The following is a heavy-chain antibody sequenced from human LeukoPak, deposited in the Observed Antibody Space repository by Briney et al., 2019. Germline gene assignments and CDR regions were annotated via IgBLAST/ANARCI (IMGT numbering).Heavy chain of an antibody. CDR2: ISTYSGNT. J-gene: IGHJ4*02. V-gene: IGHV1-18*01. Sequence: GASVKVSCKASGGTFSSYAITWVRQAPGQGLEWMGWISTYSGNTNYAQKFQGRVTMTTDTSTSTAYMELRSLRSDDTAVYYCARGSSSLYTSKDSWGQGTLVTVSS. CDR1: GGTFSSYA. CDR3: ARGSSSLYTSKDS. D-gene: IGHD6-13*01.